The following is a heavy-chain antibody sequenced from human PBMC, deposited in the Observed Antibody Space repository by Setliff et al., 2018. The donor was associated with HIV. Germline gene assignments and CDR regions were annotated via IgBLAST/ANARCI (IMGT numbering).Heavy chain of an antibody. CDR2: IDPSDGST. CDR1: GYAFTSYF. V-gene: IGHV1-46*01. D-gene: IGHD3-16*01. CDR3: ARAVASKNIRGEYYFDY. Sequence: GASVKVSCKASGYAFTSYFMHWVRQAPGQGLEWMGIIDPSDGSTSYAQKFQDRVTMTRDTSTSTVYMELSSLRSEATAVYYCARAVASKNIRGEYYFDYWGQGTLVTVSS. J-gene: IGHJ4*02.